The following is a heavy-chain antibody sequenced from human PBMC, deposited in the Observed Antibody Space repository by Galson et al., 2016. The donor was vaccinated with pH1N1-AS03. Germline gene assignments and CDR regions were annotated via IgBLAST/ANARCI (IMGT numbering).Heavy chain of an antibody. CDR2: IKQDGSEK. J-gene: IGHJ3*02. D-gene: IGHD3-3*01. CDR3: ARGKDFWSGYPDDAFDI. Sequence: SLRLSCAASGITFSGYWMTWVRQAPGKGLEWVANIKQDGSEKYSVDSVKGRFTISRDNAKNSLYLQMNSLRAEDTAGYYCARGKDFWSGYPDDAFDIWGQGTMVTVSS. V-gene: IGHV3-7*03. CDR1: GITFSGYW.